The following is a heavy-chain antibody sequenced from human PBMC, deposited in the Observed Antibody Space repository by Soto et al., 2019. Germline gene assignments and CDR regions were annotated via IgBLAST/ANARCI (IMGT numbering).Heavy chain of an antibody. J-gene: IGHJ6*02. V-gene: IGHV4-30-2*01. CDR2: IYHSGST. Sequence: QLQLQESGSGLVKPSQTLSLTCAVSGGPISSGGYSWSWIRQPPGKGLEWIGYIYHSGSTYYNPSLKSRVTISVDRSKNQFSLKLSSVTAADTAVYYCAREYYYDSSGYSSGMDVWGQGTTVTVSS. CDR1: GGPISSGGYS. D-gene: IGHD3-22*01. CDR3: AREYYYDSSGYSSGMDV.